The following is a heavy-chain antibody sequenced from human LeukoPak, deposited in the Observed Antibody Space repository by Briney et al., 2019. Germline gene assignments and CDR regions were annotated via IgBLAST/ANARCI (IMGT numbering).Heavy chain of an antibody. Sequence: GGSLRLSCLASGFTFSDYYGSWVRQAPGKGLEWISYMSSRGYPTYYAESVKGRFTISRDNAKNTLYLQMHNLRTDDTAVYFCARVGIALTSPFDYWGLGTLVAVSS. CDR1: GFTFSDYY. D-gene: IGHD1-1*01. V-gene: IGHV3-11*01. CDR2: MSSRGYPT. J-gene: IGHJ4*02. CDR3: ARVGIALTSPFDY.